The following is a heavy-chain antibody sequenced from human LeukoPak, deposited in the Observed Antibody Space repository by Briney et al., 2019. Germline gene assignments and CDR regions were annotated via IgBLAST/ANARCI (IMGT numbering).Heavy chain of an antibody. D-gene: IGHD6-13*01. J-gene: IGHJ4*02. Sequence: GSLRLSCAGSGFNFSIYAMSWVRQAPGKGLEWVSAISGGGDNTYYTDSVKGRFTISRDNSKNTLYLQMNSLRAEDTAVYYCAKGSAAAGKSLDYWGQGTLVTVSS. CDR2: ISGGGDNT. V-gene: IGHV3-23*01. CDR1: GFNFSIYA. CDR3: AKGSAAAGKSLDY.